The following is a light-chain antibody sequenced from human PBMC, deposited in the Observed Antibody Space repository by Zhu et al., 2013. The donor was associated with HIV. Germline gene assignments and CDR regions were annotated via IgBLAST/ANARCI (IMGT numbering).Light chain of an antibody. CDR1: TSNIGSNP. CDR3: QSYDTTLSSWV. V-gene: IGLV1-47*01. J-gene: IGLJ3*02. CDR2: KND. Sequence: QTMLTQPPSASGLPGQRVSISCSGSTSNIGSNPIYWYKQLPGTAPKVVIYKNDQRPSGVPDRFSGSKSGTSASLAISGLQTDDEAHYYCQSYDTTLSSWVFGGGTK.